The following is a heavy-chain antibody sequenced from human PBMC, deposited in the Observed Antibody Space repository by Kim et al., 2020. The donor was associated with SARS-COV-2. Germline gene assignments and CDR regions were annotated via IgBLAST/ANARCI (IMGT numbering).Heavy chain of an antibody. V-gene: IGHV3-23*01. Sequence: GGSLRLSCAASGLIFSSYAMNWVRQAPGKGLEWVSAISASGGTTEYADSVKGRFTISRDNSKNTLYLQMNSLRVEDTALYYCAKWLTGIAVTGKLDYWG. CDR3: AKWLTGIAVTGKLDY. CDR1: GLIFSSYA. D-gene: IGHD6-19*01. J-gene: IGHJ4*01. CDR2: ISASGGTT.